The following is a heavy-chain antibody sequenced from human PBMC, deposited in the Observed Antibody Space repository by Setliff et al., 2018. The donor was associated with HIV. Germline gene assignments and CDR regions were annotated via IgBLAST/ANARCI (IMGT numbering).Heavy chain of an antibody. V-gene: IGHV4-34*01. D-gene: IGHD3-10*01. CDR2: IYYSGST. CDR1: GGSLNGDY. Sequence: SETLSLTCAVYGGSLNGDYWGWIRQPSGKGLEWIGYIYYSGSTNYNPSLKSRATMSVDTSNNQFSLKLSSVTAADTAVYYCARSVIGYYYYGMDVWGQGTLVTVSS. J-gene: IGHJ6*02. CDR3: ARSVIGYYYYGMDV.